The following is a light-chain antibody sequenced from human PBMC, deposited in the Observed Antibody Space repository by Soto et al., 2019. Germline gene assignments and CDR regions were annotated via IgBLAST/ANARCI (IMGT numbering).Light chain of an antibody. CDR1: QNVTSTY. CDR2: AAF. V-gene: IGKV3D-20*02. J-gene: IGKJ1*01. CDR3: QQHSHWPPWT. Sequence: VLTQSPGTLSLSPGERASLSCRASQNVTSTYLAWYQQRPGQPPRLLIYAAFSRATGVPDRFSASGSGTEFTLTITRLEPEDFAVYYCQQHSHWPPWTFGQGTRVEIQ.